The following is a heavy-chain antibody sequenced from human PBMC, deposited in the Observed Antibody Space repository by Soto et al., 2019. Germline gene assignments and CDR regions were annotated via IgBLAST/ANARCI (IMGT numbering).Heavy chain of an antibody. CDR2: MNPNSGDT. CDR1: GYTFTSSD. Sequence: QAQLVQSGAEVKKPGASVKVSCKASGYTFTSSDIHWVRQATGQGLEWMGWMNPNSGDTGYAQKFQGRVTLTRNTSRSTAYMELSSLRSEDTAVYYCARGPAESAGVWGQGTLVTVSS. CDR3: ARGPAESAGV. D-gene: IGHD3-10*01. V-gene: IGHV1-8*02. J-gene: IGHJ4*02.